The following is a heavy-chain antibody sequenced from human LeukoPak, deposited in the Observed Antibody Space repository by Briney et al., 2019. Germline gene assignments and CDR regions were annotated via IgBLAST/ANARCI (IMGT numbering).Heavy chain of an antibody. J-gene: IGHJ3*02. CDR3: ASKTLIVATSDAFDI. V-gene: IGHV4-34*01. Sequence: SETLSLTXAVYGGSFSGYYWSWIRQPPGKGLEWIGEINHSGSTNYNPSLKSRVTISVDTSKNQFSLKLSSVTAADTAVYYCASKTLIVATSDAFDIWGQGTMVTVSS. CDR1: GGSFSGYY. D-gene: IGHD2-15*01. CDR2: INHSGST.